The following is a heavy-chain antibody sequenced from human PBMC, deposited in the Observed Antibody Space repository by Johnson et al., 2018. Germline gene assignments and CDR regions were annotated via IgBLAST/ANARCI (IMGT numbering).Heavy chain of an antibody. D-gene: IGHD2/OR15-2a*01. J-gene: IGHJ6*03. V-gene: IGHV3-9*01. CDR1: GFTFDDYA. CDR2: ISWNSGSI. CDR3: ARMQSPYYYYYYMDV. Sequence: VQLVESGGGVVQPGRSLRLSCAASGFTFDDYAMHWVRQAPGKGLEWVAGISWNSGSIGYADSVNGRFTISSDNAKNSLYLQMNSLRAEDTAVYFCARMQSPYYYYYYMDVWGKGTTVTVSS.